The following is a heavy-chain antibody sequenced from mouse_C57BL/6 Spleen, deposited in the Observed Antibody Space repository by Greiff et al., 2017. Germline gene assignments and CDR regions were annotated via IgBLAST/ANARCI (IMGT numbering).Heavy chain of an antibody. V-gene: IGHV1-82*01. CDR2: IYPGDGDT. CDR1: GYAFSSSW. Sequence: QVQLQQSGPELVKPGASVKISCKASGYAFSSSWMNWVKQRPGKGLEWIGRIYPGDGDTNYNGKFKGKAILTADKSSSTAYMQLSSLTSEDSAVYFCASYSNRKLYAMDYWGQGTSVTVSS. CDR3: ASYSNRKLYAMDY. J-gene: IGHJ4*01. D-gene: IGHD2-5*01.